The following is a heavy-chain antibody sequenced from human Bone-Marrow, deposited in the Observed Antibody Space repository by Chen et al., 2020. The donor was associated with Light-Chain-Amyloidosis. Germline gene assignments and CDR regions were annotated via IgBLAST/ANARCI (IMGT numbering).Heavy chain of an antibody. V-gene: IGHV3-23*01. D-gene: IGHD3-22*01. CDR1: GFTFSSYA. Sequence: EVQLLESGGGLVQPGGSLRLSCAAPGFTFSSYAMNWVRQAPGKGLEWVSAISGSGGSTYYADSVKGRFTIYRDNSKNTLYLQMNSLRAEDTAVYYCAKDRWDYYDSSGYYGYFDYWGQGTLVTVSS. J-gene: IGHJ4*02. CDR2: ISGSGGST. CDR3: AKDRWDYYDSSGYYGYFDY.